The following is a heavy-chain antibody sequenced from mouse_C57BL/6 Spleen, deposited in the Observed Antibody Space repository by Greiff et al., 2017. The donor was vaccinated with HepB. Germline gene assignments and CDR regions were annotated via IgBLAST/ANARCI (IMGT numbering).Heavy chain of an antibody. D-gene: IGHD3-1*01. Sequence: VKVVESGAELARPGASVKLSCKASGYTFTSYGISWVKQRTGQGLEWIGEIYPRSGNTYYNEKFKGKATLTADKSSSTAYMELRSLTSEDSAVYFCARSGLRYFDYWGQGTTLTVSS. V-gene: IGHV1-81*01. CDR3: ARSGLRYFDY. CDR2: IYPRSGNT. CDR1: GYTFTSYG. J-gene: IGHJ2*01.